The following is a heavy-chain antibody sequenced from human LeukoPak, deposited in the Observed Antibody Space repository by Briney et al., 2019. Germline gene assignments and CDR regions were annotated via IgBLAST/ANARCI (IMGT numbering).Heavy chain of an antibody. CDR3: ARDSGYVNPTKSYYYYYGMDV. J-gene: IGHJ6*02. CDR2: ISAYNGNT. V-gene: IGHV1-18*01. CDR1: GYTFTSYG. D-gene: IGHD5-12*01. Sequence: ASVKVSCKASGYTFTSYGISWVRQAPGQGLEWMGWISAYNGNTNYAQKLQGRVTMTTDTSTSTAYMELRSLRSDDTAVYYCARDSGYVNPTKSYYYYYGMDVWGQGTTVTVSS.